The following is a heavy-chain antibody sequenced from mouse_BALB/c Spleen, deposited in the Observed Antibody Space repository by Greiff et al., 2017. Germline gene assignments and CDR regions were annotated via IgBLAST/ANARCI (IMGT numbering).Heavy chain of an antibody. CDR2: INPSTGYT. CDR1: GYTFTSYW. V-gene: IGHV1-7*01. CDR3: ATFGYGYAMDY. Sequence: VQLQQSGAELAKPGASVKMSCKASGYTFTSYWMHWVKQRPGQGLEWIGYINPSTGYTEYNQKFKDKATLTADKSSSTAYMQLSSLTSEDSAVYYCATFGYGYAMDYWGQGTSVTVSS. D-gene: IGHD2-14*01. J-gene: IGHJ4*01.